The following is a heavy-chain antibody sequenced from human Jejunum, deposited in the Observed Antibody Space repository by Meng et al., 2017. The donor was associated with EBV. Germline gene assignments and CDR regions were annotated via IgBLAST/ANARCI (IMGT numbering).Heavy chain of an antibody. CDR2: VNPNSGVT. Sequence: QVQLGQSGTEVKEFGASVKVSCKASGYTFTDYYLHWVRQAPGQGLEWMGRVNPNSGVTNYAEKFQGRVTMTRDTSISTSYMEVSRLTSDDTAVYYCARPISGYTYYFDYWGQGTLVTVSS. V-gene: IGHV1-2*06. D-gene: IGHD5-18*01. J-gene: IGHJ4*02. CDR1: GYTFTDYY. CDR3: ARPISGYTYYFDY.